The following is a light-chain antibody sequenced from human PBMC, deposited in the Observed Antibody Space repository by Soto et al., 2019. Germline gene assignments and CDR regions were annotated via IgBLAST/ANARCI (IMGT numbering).Light chain of an antibody. V-gene: IGLV9-49*01. CDR1: RCYSNYK. CDR2: VGTGVIVG. CDR3: GADHGSRRNCG. J-gene: IGLJ2*01. Sequence: QSVLTQPPSASASLGAPVTLTCTLSRCYSNYKVDWYQQRPGKGPRFVMRVGTGVIVGSKGDGIPDRFSVLGSGLNRYLTIKNIPEEDESDYHCGADHGSRRNCGFGGGTKLTVL.